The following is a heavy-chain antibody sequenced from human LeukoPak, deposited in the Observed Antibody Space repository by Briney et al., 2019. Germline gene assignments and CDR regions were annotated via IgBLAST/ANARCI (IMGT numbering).Heavy chain of an antibody. D-gene: IGHD6-13*01. J-gene: IGHJ3*02. Sequence: GRSLRLSCAASGFNFDDSAMHWVRQAPGKGLEWVSGISWDSDNIIYADSVRGRFTISRDNARNSLYLQMNSLRPEDTALYYCAKAIAAPGAFDIWGQGTMVTVS. CDR1: GFNFDDSA. CDR2: ISWDSDNI. V-gene: IGHV3-9*01. CDR3: AKAIAAPGAFDI.